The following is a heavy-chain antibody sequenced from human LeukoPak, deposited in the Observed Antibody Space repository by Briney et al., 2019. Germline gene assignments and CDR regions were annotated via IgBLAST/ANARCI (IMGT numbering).Heavy chain of an antibody. V-gene: IGHV1-18*01. CDR3: ARVNCGGDCYSDRGAFDI. CDR1: GYTFTSYG. Sequence: ASVKVSCKASGYTFTSYGISWVRQAPGQGLEWMGWISAYNGNTNYAQKFQGRVTITADESTSTAYMELSSLRSEDTAVYYCARVNCGGDCYSDRGAFDIWGQGTMVTVSS. CDR2: ISAYNGNT. J-gene: IGHJ3*02. D-gene: IGHD2-21*02.